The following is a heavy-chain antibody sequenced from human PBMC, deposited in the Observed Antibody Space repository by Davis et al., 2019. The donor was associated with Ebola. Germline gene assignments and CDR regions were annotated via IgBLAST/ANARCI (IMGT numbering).Heavy chain of an antibody. CDR2: ISSSSSYI. V-gene: IGHV3-21*01. CDR1: GFTFSSYA. Sequence: GESLKISCAASGFTFSSYAMNWVRQAPGKGLEWVSSISSSSSYIYYADPVKGRFTISRDNAKNSLYLQMNSLRAEDTAVYYCAKDPWYYYYGMDVWGQGTTVTVSS. J-gene: IGHJ6*02. CDR3: AKDPWYYYYGMDV.